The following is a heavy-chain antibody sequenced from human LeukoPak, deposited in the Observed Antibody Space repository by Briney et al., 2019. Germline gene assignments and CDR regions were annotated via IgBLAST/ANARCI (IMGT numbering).Heavy chain of an antibody. D-gene: IGHD3-10*01. V-gene: IGHV3-23*01. CDR3: AKEPRFGYYMDV. Sequence: QPGGSLRLSCAASGFTFSSYWMSWVRQAPGKGLEWVSTISGSGTSTYYADSVKGRFTISRDNSKNTLYLQMNSLRAEDTAVYYCAKEPRFGYYMDVWGKGTTVTVSS. J-gene: IGHJ6*03. CDR2: ISGSGTST. CDR1: GFTFSSYW.